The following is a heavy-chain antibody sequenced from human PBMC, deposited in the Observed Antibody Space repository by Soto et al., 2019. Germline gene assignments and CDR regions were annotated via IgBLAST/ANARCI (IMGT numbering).Heavy chain of an antibody. Sequence: TGGSLRLSCAASGFTFSSYAMSWVRQAPGKGLEWVSAISGSGGTTYYADSVKGRFTISRDNSNNTLYLQMNSLRAEDTALYYCAKGREGGNRGYYYYGMDVWGQGTTVTVSS. J-gene: IGHJ6*02. V-gene: IGHV3-23*01. CDR2: ISGSGGTT. CDR3: AKGREGGNRGYYYYGMDV. CDR1: GFTFSSYA. D-gene: IGHD2-15*01.